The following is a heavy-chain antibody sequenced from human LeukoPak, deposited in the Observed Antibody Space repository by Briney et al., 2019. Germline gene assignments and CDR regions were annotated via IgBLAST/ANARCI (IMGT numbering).Heavy chain of an antibody. D-gene: IGHD6-19*01. V-gene: IGHV3-23*01. Sequence: GGSLRLSCAASGFTFNTYGMTWVRQAPGKGLEWVSAISGSGGGTYYADSVKGRFTISRDNSKNTLYLQMNSLRAEDTAVYYCAKGLKAVSVVAGAFYYYYYMDVWGKGTTVTVSS. CDR3: AKGLKAVSVVAGAFYYYYYMDV. CDR1: GFTFNTYG. J-gene: IGHJ6*03. CDR2: ISGSGGGT.